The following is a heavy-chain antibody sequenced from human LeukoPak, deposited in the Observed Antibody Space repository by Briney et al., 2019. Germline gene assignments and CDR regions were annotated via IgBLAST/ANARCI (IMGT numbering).Heavy chain of an antibody. CDR3: ARGRAFFD. CDR1: GGSISSGSYY. V-gene: IGHV4-39*07. Sequence: KPSETLSLTCTVSGGSISSGSYYWSWIRQPPGKGLEWIGEISDSGSTNYNPSLKSRVTMSVDTSKNQFSLKLSSVTAADTAVYYCARGRAFFDWGQGTLVTASS. CDR2: ISDSGST. J-gene: IGHJ4*02. D-gene: IGHD3-3*02.